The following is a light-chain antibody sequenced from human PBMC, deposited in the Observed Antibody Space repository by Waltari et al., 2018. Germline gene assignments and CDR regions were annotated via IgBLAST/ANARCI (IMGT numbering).Light chain of an antibody. Sequence: DIQMTQSPSTLSASVGDRVTITCRASQSLSNWLAWYQQKPGKAPKVLNYKASTLESGGPSRFSGSGSGTEFTLTISSLQPDDFATYYCQQYRNLWTFGQGTKVEI. CDR1: QSLSNW. CDR2: KAS. CDR3: QQYRNLWT. V-gene: IGKV1-5*03. J-gene: IGKJ1*01.